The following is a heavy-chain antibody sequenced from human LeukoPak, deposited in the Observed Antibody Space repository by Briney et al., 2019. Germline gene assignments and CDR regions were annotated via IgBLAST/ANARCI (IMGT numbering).Heavy chain of an antibody. CDR1: GGTFSSYA. J-gene: IGHJ4*02. CDR2: IIPIFGTA. Sequence: SVKVSCKASGGTFSSYAISWVRQAPGQGLEWMGGIIPIFGTANYAQKFQGRVTMTRDTSTSTVYMELSSLRSEDTAVYYCAREPYCSGGSCYFDYWGQGTLVTVSS. D-gene: IGHD2-15*01. V-gene: IGHV1-69*05. CDR3: AREPYCSGGSCYFDY.